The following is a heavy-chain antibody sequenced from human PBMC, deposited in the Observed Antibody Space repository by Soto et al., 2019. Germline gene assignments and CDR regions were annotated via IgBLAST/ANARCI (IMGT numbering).Heavy chain of an antibody. V-gene: IGHV1-69*05. Sequence: SVAVCCKASGGTFGIYASMWVRQAPGQGLEWMGGIIPIFGTTNYAQKFQERVTITRDMSTSTAYMELSSLRSEDTAVYYCAADPHSSSWYWYYYYGMDVWGQGTTVTVS. CDR3: AADPHSSSWYWYYYYGMDV. J-gene: IGHJ6*02. D-gene: IGHD6-13*01. CDR2: IIPIFGTT. CDR1: GGTFGIYA.